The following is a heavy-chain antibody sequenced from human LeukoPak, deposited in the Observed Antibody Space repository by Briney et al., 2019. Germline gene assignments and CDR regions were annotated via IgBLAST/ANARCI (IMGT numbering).Heavy chain of an antibody. CDR3: ATEQQWLAPYGMDV. J-gene: IGHJ6*02. V-gene: IGHV3-43*02. CDR2: ISGDGGST. CDR1: GFTFDDYA. Sequence: PGGSLRLSCAASGFTFDDYAMHWVRQAPGKGLEWVSLISGDGGSTYYADSVKGRFTISRDNSKNSLYLQMNSLRTEDTAFYYCATEQQWLAPYGMDVWGQGTTVTVSS. D-gene: IGHD6-19*01.